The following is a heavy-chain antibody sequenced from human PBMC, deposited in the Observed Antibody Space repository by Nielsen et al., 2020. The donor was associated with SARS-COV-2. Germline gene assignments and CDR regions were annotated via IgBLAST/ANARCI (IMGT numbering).Heavy chain of an antibody. D-gene: IGHD3-10*01. CDR2: IYYSGST. CDR3: ARDRFGEFGTEGYYYYGMDV. V-gene: IGHV4-39*07. Sequence: RQAPGKGLEWIGSIYYSGSTYYNPSLKSRVTISVDTSKNQFSLKLSSVTAADTAVYYCARDRFGEFGTEGYYYYGMDVWGQGTTVTVSS. J-gene: IGHJ6*02.